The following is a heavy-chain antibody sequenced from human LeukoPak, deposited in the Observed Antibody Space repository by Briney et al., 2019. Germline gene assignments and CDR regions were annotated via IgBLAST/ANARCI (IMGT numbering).Heavy chain of an antibody. CDR2: IKQDGIEK. CDR1: GFPFSSYW. Sequence: GGSLRLSCVASGFPFSSYWMTWVRQAPGKGLEWVANIKQDGIEKYFVGSVKGRFAISRDNAKNSLYLQMNSLRVEDTAVYYCAREGMVRGVPDAFDLWGQGTMVTVSS. J-gene: IGHJ3*01. D-gene: IGHD3-10*01. CDR3: AREGMVRGVPDAFDL. V-gene: IGHV3-7*01.